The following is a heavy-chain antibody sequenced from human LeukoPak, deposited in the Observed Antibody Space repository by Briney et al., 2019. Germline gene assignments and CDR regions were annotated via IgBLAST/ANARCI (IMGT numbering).Heavy chain of an antibody. V-gene: IGHV3-30-3*01. D-gene: IGHD3-10*01. Sequence: GGSLRLSCAASGFTFSDFYMSWMRQAPGKGLEWVAVISYDGSNKYYADSVKGRFTISRDNSKNTLYLQMNSLRAEDTAVYYCARDPHYYGSGSYYNLNYFDYWGQGTLVTVSS. CDR2: ISYDGSNK. J-gene: IGHJ4*02. CDR1: GFTFSDFY. CDR3: ARDPHYYGSGSYYNLNYFDY.